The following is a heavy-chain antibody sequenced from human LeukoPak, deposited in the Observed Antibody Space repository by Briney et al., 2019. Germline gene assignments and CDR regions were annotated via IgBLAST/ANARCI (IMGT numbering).Heavy chain of an antibody. CDR2: IYYSGST. D-gene: IGHD3-22*01. Sequence: PSETLSLTCTVSGGSISSSSYYWGWIRQPPGKGLEWIGSIYYSGSTYYNPSLKSRVTISVDTSKNQFSLKLSSVTAADTAVYYCAGGGEARPSHYYDSSGSDYWGQGTLVTVSS. J-gene: IGHJ4*02. V-gene: IGHV4-39*01. CDR3: AGGGEARPSHYYDSSGSDY. CDR1: GGSISSSSYY.